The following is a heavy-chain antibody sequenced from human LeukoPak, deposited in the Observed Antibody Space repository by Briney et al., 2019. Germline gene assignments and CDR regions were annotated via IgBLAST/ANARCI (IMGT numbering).Heavy chain of an antibody. CDR3: ARDQDFWSGYFGY. CDR1: GYTFTGYY. V-gene: IGHV1-2*02. J-gene: IGHJ4*02. D-gene: IGHD3-3*01. Sequence: ASVTVSCKASGYTFTGYYMHWVRQAPGQGLEWMGWINPNSGGTNYAQKFQGRVTMTRDTSISTAYMELSRLRSDDTAVYYCARDQDFWSGYFGYWGQGTLVTVSS. CDR2: INPNSGGT.